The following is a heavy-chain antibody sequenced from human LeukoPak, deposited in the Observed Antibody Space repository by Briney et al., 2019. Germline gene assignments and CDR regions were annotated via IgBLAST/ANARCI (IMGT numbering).Heavy chain of an antibody. D-gene: IGHD3-22*01. CDR1: GYTFTGYY. CDR2: INPNSGGT. CDR3: ARGMYYYDSSGYYLDY. Sequence: ASVKVSCKASGYTFTGYYMHWVRQAPGQGLEWMGRINPNSGGTNYAQKFQGRVTMTRDTSISTAYMELSRLRSDDTAVYYCARGMYYYDSSGYYLDYWGQGTLVTVSS. V-gene: IGHV1-2*06. J-gene: IGHJ4*02.